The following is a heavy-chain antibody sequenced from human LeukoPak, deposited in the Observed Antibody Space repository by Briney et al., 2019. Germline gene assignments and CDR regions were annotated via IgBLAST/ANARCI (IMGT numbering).Heavy chain of an antibody. D-gene: IGHD3-22*01. Sequence: PGGSLRLSCAASGFTFDDYAMHWVRQVPGKGLEWVSLISWDGGSTYYADSVKGRFTISRDNSKNSLYLQMNSLRAEDTALYYCAKNYFESSGYYSAIDYWGQGTLVTVSS. J-gene: IGHJ4*02. CDR3: AKNYFESSGYYSAIDY. CDR1: GFTFDDYA. CDR2: ISWDGGST. V-gene: IGHV3-43D*03.